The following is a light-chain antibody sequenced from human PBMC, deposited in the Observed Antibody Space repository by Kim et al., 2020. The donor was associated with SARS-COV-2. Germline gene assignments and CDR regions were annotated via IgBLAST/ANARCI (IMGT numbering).Light chain of an antibody. J-gene: IGKJ2*01. V-gene: IGKV4-1*01. Sequence: DIVMTQSPDSLAVSLGEWATINCKSSQSVIYSSNNKNYLAWYQQKRGQPPKLLIDWASTRQSGVPERFSGSGSGTDFTLTISGLQAEDVAVYYGQQYYSTPYTFGRGPSWRS. CDR2: WAS. CDR3: QQYYSTPYT. CDR1: QSVIYSSNNKNY.